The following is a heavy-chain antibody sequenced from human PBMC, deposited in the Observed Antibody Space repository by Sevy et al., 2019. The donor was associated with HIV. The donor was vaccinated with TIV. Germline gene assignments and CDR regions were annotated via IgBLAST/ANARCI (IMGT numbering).Heavy chain of an antibody. CDR3: ARDHVVVVAATTTHYYYYYMDV. CDR1: GFTFSDYY. J-gene: IGHJ6*03. Sequence: GGSLRLSCAASGFTFSDYYMSWIRQAPGKGLEWVSYISSSGSTIYYADSVKGRFTISRDNAKNSLYLQMNSLRAEDTAVYYCARDHVVVVAATTTHYYYYYMDVWGKGTTVTVSS. CDR2: ISSSGSTI. D-gene: IGHD2-15*01. V-gene: IGHV3-11*01.